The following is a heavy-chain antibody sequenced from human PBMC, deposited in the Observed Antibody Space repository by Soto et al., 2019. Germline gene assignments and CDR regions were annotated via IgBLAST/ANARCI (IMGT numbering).Heavy chain of an antibody. CDR3: VGGRLGGYCSSTSCYSAFDI. V-gene: IGHV3-64*01. CDR1: GFTFSSYA. CDR2: ISSNGGST. Sequence: EVQLVESGGGLVQPGGSLRLSCAASGFTFSSYATHWVRQAPGKGLEYVSAISSNGGSTYYENSVKGRFTIFRDNSEYTLYLQMGSLRDEDMAVYYCVGGRLGGYCSSTSCYSAFDIWGQGTMVTVSS. D-gene: IGHD2-2*02. J-gene: IGHJ3*02.